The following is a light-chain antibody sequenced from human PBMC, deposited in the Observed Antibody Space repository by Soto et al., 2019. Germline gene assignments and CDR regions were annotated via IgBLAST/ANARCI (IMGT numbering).Light chain of an antibody. CDR2: EVS. J-gene: IGLJ1*01. Sequence: SVVSQPGSVSRSPGQSITLSCTEPSSDVGSYNLVSWYQQHPGKAPKLMIYEVSKRPSGVSNRFSGSKSGNTASLTISGLQAEDESDYYCCSYAGSSYVFGTGTKVTVL. V-gene: IGLV2-23*02. CDR1: SSDVGSYNL. CDR3: CSYAGSSYV.